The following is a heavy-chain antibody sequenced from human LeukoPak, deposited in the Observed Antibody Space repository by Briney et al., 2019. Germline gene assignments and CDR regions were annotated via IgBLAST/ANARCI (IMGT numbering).Heavy chain of an antibody. Sequence: GGSLRLSCAASGFTFSVYSMNWVRQAPGEGLEWVSSITRSGYEYYADSVRGRFTISRDNAKNSLYLQMNSLRAGDTAVYYCARVISTDYYVGYWGLGTLVTVSS. CDR1: GFTFSVYS. J-gene: IGHJ4*02. CDR2: ITRSGYE. D-gene: IGHD3-16*01. V-gene: IGHV3-21*01. CDR3: ARVISTDYYVGY.